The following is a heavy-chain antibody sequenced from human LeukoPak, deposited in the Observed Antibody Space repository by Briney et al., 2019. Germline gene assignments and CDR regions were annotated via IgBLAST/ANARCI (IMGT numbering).Heavy chain of an antibody. V-gene: IGHV3-23*01. CDR1: GFTLSSYA. Sequence: GGSLRLSCAASGFTLSSYAMSWVRQAPGKGLEWVSAISGSGGSTYYADSVRGRFTISRDNSKNTLYLQMNSLRAEDTAVYYCAKGSGQWLVGDAFDIWGQGTMVTVSS. CDR2: ISGSGGST. CDR3: AKGSGQWLVGDAFDI. J-gene: IGHJ3*02. D-gene: IGHD6-19*01.